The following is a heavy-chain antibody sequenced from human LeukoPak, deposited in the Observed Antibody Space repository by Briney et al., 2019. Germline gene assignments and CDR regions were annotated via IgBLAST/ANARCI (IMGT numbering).Heavy chain of an antibody. CDR3: ARLYCSSTSCYIYPYYFDY. CDR1: GYSISSGYY. D-gene: IGHD2-2*02. J-gene: IGHJ4*02. CDR2: IYHSGST. Sequence: SETLSLTCTVSGYSISSGYYWGWIRRPPGKGLEWIGSIYHSGSTYYNPSLKSRVTISVDTSKNQFSLKLSSVTAADTAVYYCARLYCSSTSCYIYPYYFDYWGQGTLVTVSS. V-gene: IGHV4-38-2*02.